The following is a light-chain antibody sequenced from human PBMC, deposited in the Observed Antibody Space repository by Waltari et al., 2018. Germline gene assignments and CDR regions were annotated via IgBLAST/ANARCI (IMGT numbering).Light chain of an antibody. CDR3: QQTYAPPYT. CDR2: AAS. V-gene: IGKV1-39*01. Sequence: DIQMAQSPSSLSASVGDRVTITCRASQTISTYLSWYQQKPGKVPNLLIYAASTLQNGVPLRFSGSRSGADFTLTISSLQPEDFASYYCQQTYAPPYTFGQGTKLEIK. CDR1: QTISTY. J-gene: IGKJ2*01.